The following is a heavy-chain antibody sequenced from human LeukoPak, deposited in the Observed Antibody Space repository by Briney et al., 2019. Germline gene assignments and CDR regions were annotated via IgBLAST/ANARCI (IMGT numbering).Heavy chain of an antibody. CDR2: IYENGGTT. CDR1: GFTFRSHA. CDR3: AKDLGGNLDY. V-gene: IGHV3-23*01. D-gene: IGHD1-14*01. J-gene: IGHJ4*02. Sequence: PGGSLRLSCVGSGFTFRSHAMSWVRQAPEKGLEFVSGIYENGGTTYYADSVKGRFSISRDNSKNTLYLQMNSLRAEDTAVYYCAKDLGGNLDYWGQGTLVTVSS.